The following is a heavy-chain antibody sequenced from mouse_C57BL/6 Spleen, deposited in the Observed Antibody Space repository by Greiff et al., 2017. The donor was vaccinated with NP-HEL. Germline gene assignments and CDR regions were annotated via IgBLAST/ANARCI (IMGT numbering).Heavy chain of an antibody. Sequence: EVQLQQSGPELVKPGASVKMSCKASGYTFTDYNMHWVKQSHGKSLEWIGYINPNNGGTSYNQKFKGKATLTVNKSSSTAYMELRSLTSEDSAVYYCAREYYDGSSSPYYAMDYWGQGTSVTVSS. CDR2: INPNNGGT. CDR1: GYTFTDYN. J-gene: IGHJ4*01. CDR3: AREYYDGSSSPYYAMDY. V-gene: IGHV1-22*01. D-gene: IGHD1-1*01.